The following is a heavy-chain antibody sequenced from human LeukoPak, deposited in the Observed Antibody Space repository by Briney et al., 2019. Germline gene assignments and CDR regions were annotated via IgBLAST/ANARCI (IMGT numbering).Heavy chain of an antibody. Sequence: GGSLRLSCAASGFTFDNYGMHWVRQAPGKGLEWVAIISYDGSDKYYADSVKGRFTISRDNSKNTLYLQMNSLRPEDTAVYYCAKTHSSGWWYFDYWGQGTLVTVSS. D-gene: IGHD6-19*01. CDR3: AKTHSSGWWYFDY. J-gene: IGHJ4*02. CDR2: ISYDGSDK. CDR1: GFTFDNYG. V-gene: IGHV3-30*18.